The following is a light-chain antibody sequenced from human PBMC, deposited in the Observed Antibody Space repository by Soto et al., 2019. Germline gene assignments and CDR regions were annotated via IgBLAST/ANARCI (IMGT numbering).Light chain of an antibody. V-gene: IGKV1-39*01. Sequence: SVSGSLGDRVTITCRASQRITTYLNWYQQKPGNAPKLLITTSGTLQRGVPSRFSGSGSGTDFTLTITSLQREDFATYFCQQTYSTPYTFGQGTKLEIK. J-gene: IGKJ2*01. CDR3: QQTYSTPYT. CDR2: TSG. CDR1: QRITTY.